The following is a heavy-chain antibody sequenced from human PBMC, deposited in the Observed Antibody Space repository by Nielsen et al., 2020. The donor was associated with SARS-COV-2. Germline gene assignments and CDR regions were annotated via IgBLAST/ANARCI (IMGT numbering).Heavy chain of an antibody. CDR1: GYTFTSYD. D-gene: IGHD2-2*01. CDR2: MNPNSGNT. Sequence: VKVSCKASGYTFTSYDINWVRQATGQGLEWMGWMNPNSGNTGYAQKFQGRVTMTRNTSISTAYMELSSLRSEDTAVYYCARGGVCSSTSCYVFTYYYYGMDVWGQGTTVTVSS. J-gene: IGHJ6*02. CDR3: ARGGVCSSTSCYVFTYYYYGMDV. V-gene: IGHV1-8*01.